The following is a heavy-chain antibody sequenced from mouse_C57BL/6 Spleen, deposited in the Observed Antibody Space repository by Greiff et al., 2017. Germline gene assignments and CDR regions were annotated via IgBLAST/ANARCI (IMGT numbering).Heavy chain of an antibody. CDR2: IYPGDGDT. CDR3: ARPYYYGSRGYFDY. D-gene: IGHD1-1*01. V-gene: IGHV1-82*01. CDR1: GYAFSSSW. Sequence: VQGVESGPELVKPGASVKISCKASGYAFSSSWMNWVKQRPGKGLEWIGRIYPGDGDTNYNGKFKGKATLTADKSSSTAYMQLSSLTSEDSAVYFCARPYYYGSRGYFDYWGQGTTLTVSS. J-gene: IGHJ2*01.